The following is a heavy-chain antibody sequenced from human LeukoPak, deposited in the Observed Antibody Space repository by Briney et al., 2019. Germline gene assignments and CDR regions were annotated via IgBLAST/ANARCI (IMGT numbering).Heavy chain of an antibody. CDR1: GFTFSSYG. Sequence: GGSLRLSCAASGFTFSSYGMHWVRQAPGKGLEWVAVISYDGSNKYYADSVKGRFTISRDNSKNTLYLQMNSLRAEDTGVYYCAKDVSPYRPAAGIGSDYWGQGTLVTVSS. V-gene: IGHV3-30*18. CDR3: AKDVSPYRPAAGIGSDY. CDR2: ISYDGSNK. J-gene: IGHJ4*02. D-gene: IGHD6-13*01.